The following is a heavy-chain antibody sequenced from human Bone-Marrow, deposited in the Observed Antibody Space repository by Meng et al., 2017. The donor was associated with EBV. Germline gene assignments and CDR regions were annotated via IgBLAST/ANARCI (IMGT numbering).Heavy chain of an antibody. CDR3: AREPSCYGDDDY. D-gene: IGHD5-12*01. V-gene: IGHV1-3*01. CDR1: GHTFTNYA. Sequence: QVQLVQSGAEVKKPGASVKVSCRASGHTFTNYAIYWVRQAPGRRLEWMGWINAANGNTKYSQNFQGRVTFTRDTSARTAYMELRSLRFEDTAFYYCAREPSCYGDDDYWGQGTLVTVSS. CDR2: INAANGNT. J-gene: IGHJ4*02.